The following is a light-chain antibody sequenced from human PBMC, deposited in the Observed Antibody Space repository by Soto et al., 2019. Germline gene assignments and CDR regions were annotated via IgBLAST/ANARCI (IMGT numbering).Light chain of an antibody. CDR2: AAS. J-gene: IGKJ5*01. CDR1: QGISSY. V-gene: IGKV1-8*01. CDR3: QQYYSYPT. Sequence: MQMTQTPSTLSASVGDRVTITCRASQGISSYLAWYQQKPGKAPKLLIYAASTLQSGVPSRFSGSGSGTDFTLTISCLQSEDFATYYCQQYYSYPTFGQGTRLEIK.